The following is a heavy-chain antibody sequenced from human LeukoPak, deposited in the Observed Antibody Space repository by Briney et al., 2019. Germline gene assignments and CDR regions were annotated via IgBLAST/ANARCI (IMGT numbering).Heavy chain of an antibody. CDR2: ISYDGSNK. D-gene: IGHD5-12*01. CDR3: AKDRNSGYHDY. J-gene: IGHJ4*02. Sequence: WVAVISYDGSNKYYADSVKGRFTISRDNSKNTLYLQMNSLRAEDTAVYYCAKDRNSGYHDYWGQETLVTVSS. V-gene: IGHV3-30*18.